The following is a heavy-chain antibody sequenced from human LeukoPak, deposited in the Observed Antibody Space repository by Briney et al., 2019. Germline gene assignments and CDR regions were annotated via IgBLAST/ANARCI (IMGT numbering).Heavy chain of an antibody. Sequence: ASVKVSCKASGYTFTSYGISWVRQAPRQGLEWMGWISAYNGNTNYAQKLQGRVTMTTDTSTSTAYMELRSLRSDDTAVYYCARALTSYYDSSGYCYWGQGTLVTVSS. J-gene: IGHJ4*02. CDR2: ISAYNGNT. CDR3: ARALTSYYDSSGYCY. V-gene: IGHV1-18*01. CDR1: GYTFTSYG. D-gene: IGHD3-22*01.